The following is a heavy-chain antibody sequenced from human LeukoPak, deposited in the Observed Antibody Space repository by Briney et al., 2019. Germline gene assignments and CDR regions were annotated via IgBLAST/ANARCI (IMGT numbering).Heavy chain of an antibody. D-gene: IGHD2-2*01. CDR3: ASPAAMSYYYMDV. J-gene: IGHJ6*03. V-gene: IGHV4-38-2*02. CDR2: SYHTGST. CDR1: GYSISNGYY. Sequence: SETLSLTCSVSGYSISNGYYWGWVRQAPGKGLEWIGTSYHTGSTYYNPFLKSRVTISVDTSRNQFSLRLNSVTAADTAVYYCASPAAMSYYYMDVWGKGTTVTVSS.